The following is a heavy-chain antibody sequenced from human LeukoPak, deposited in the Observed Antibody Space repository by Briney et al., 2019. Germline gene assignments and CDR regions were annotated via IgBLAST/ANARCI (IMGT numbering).Heavy chain of an antibody. V-gene: IGHV3-30*18. CDR2: ISYDGSNK. D-gene: IGHD3-9*01. CDR1: GFTFSSYG. CDR3: AKGFSHDSSVDY. J-gene: IGHJ4*02. Sequence: GGSLRLSCAASGFTFSSYGMHWVRQAPGKGLEWVAVISYDGSNKYYAGSVKGRFTISRDNSKNTLYLQMNSLRAEDTAVYYCAKGFSHDSSVDYWGQGTLVTVSS.